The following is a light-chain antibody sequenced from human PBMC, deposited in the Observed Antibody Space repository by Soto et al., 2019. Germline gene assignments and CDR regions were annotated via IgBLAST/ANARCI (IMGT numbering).Light chain of an antibody. CDR3: SSFTTNFGTPVI. V-gene: IGLV2-18*02. Sequence: QSALTQPPSVSGSPGQSVTISCTGSSSDIGRYDRVSWYQQPPGTAPKLMIYGVTSRPSGVPDRFSGSKSGNTASLTISGLQAGDEADYYCSSFTTNFGTPVIFGGGTKLTVL. CDR2: GVT. J-gene: IGLJ2*01. CDR1: SSDIGRYDR.